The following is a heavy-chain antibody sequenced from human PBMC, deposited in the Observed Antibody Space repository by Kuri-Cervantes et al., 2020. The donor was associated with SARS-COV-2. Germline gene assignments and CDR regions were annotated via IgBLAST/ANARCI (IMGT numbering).Heavy chain of an antibody. Sequence: GGSLRLSCAASGFIFSNYWMAWVRQAPGKGLEWVANIKRDGSATNYVGSVKGRFTISRDNAKNSLFLQMNRLGPDEDTAVYYCARDVDGDLDYWGQGILVTVSS. CDR3: ARDVDGDLDY. J-gene: IGHJ4*02. V-gene: IGHV3-7*01. CDR2: IKRDGSAT. CDR1: GFIFSNYW. D-gene: IGHD4-17*01.